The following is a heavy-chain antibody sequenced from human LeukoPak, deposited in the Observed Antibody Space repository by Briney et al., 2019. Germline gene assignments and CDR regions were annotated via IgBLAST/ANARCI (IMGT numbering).Heavy chain of an antibody. CDR2: IKQDGSEK. CDR1: GFTFSSYW. D-gene: IGHD3-16*02. CDR3: ARTYKPYDYVWGSYPLGAMGFDY. Sequence: RSGGSLRLSCAASGFTFSSYWMSWVRQAPGKGLEWVANIKQDGSEKYYVDSVKGRFTISRDNAKNSLYLQMNSLRAEDTAVYYCARTYKPYDYVWGSYPLGAMGFDYWGQGTLVTVSS. J-gene: IGHJ4*02. V-gene: IGHV3-7*01.